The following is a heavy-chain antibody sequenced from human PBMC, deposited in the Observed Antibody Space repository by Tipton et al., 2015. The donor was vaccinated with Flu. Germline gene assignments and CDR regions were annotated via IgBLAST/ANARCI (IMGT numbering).Heavy chain of an antibody. D-gene: IGHD6-13*01. J-gene: IGHJ4*02. V-gene: IGHV3-9*01. CDR1: GFTFDDYA. Sequence: SLRLSCAASGFTFDDYAMHWVRQAPGKGLEWVSGISWNSGSIGYADSVKGRFTISRDNAKNSLYLQMNSLRAEDTALYYCAKEDRYSRVYWGQGTLVTVSS. CDR2: ISWNSGSI. CDR3: AKEDRYSRVY.